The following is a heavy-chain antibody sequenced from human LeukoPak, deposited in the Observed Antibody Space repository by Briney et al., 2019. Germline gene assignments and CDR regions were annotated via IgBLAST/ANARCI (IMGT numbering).Heavy chain of an antibody. D-gene: IGHD1-26*01. CDR2: ISGGGGST. Sequence: PGRSLRLSCAASGFTFTSYSMNWVRQAPGKGLEWVSTISGGGGSTYYADSVKGRFTISRDNSKNTLCLQVNSLRAEDTAVYYCAKGGKWDVTPFDYWGQGTLVTVSS. V-gene: IGHV3-23*01. CDR3: AKGGKWDVTPFDY. J-gene: IGHJ4*02. CDR1: GFTFTSYS.